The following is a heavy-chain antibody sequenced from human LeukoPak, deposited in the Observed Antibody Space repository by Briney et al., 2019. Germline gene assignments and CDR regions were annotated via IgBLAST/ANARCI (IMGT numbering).Heavy chain of an antibody. CDR2: ISGNGGST. Sequence: PGGSLRLSCAASGFTFSIYTMSWARQAPGKGLEWVSGISGNGGSTYYADSGKGRFTISRDSSKNTLFLHMNTLRAEDTAIYYCAKDRTVGASYWYFDLWGRGTLVTVSS. D-gene: IGHD1-26*01. J-gene: IGHJ2*01. CDR3: AKDRTVGASYWYFDL. V-gene: IGHV3-23*01. CDR1: GFTFSIYT.